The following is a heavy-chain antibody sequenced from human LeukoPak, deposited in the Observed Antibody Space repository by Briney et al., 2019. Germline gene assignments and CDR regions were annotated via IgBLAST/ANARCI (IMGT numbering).Heavy chain of an antibody. CDR1: GGTFSSYA. V-gene: IGHV1-69*04. D-gene: IGHD6-13*01. J-gene: IGHJ5*02. CDR2: IIPILGIA. CDR3: ARELVGSSSWYWFDP. Sequence: SVKVSCKASGGTFSSYAISWVRQAPGQGLEWMGRIIPILGIANYAQKFQGRVTITADKSTSTAYMELSSLRSEDTAVYYCARELVGSSSWYWFDPWGQGTLVTVPS.